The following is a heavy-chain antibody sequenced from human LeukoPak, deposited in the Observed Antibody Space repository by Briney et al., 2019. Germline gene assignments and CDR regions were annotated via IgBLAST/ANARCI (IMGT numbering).Heavy chain of an antibody. CDR2: MFPNDYT. CDR1: GGSIYSHY. D-gene: IGHD5-24*01. Sequence: SETLSLTCTVSGGSIYSHYWSWIRQPAGKGLEWIGHMFPNDYTNYSPSLKSRVTISLDKSKNQFTLKLSSVTAADTAVYYCAREFDPERDGFPDAFDLWGPGTWVTVSS. V-gene: IGHV4-4*07. CDR3: AREFDPERDGFPDAFDL. J-gene: IGHJ3*01.